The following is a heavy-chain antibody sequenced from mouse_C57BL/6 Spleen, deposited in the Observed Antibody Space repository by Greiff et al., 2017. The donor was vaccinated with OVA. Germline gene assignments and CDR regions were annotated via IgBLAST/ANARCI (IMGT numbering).Heavy chain of an antibody. CDR1: GYTFTSYW. J-gene: IGHJ4*01. Sequence: VQLQQPGAELVKPGASVKLSCKASGYTFTSYWMHWVKQRPGQGLEWIGMIHPNSGSTNYNEKFKSKATLTVDKSSSTAYMQLSSLTSEDSAVYYCARSLYYYGSSHAMDYWGQGTSVTVSS. CDR2: IHPNSGST. CDR3: ARSLYYYGSSHAMDY. V-gene: IGHV1-64*01. D-gene: IGHD1-1*01.